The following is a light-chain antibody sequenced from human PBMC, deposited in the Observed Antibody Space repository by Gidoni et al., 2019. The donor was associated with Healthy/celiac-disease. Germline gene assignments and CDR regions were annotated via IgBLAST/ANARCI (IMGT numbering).Light chain of an antibody. Sequence: QSALTQPPSAPGSPGPSVTISCTGTSSDVGGYTSVPWYQQHPGKAPKLMIYEVSKRPSGVPDRFSGSKSGNTASLTVSGLQAEDEADYYCSSYAGSNNLVFGGGTKVTVL. CDR2: EVS. CDR1: SSDVGGYTS. CDR3: SSYAGSNNLV. J-gene: IGLJ2*01. V-gene: IGLV2-8*01.